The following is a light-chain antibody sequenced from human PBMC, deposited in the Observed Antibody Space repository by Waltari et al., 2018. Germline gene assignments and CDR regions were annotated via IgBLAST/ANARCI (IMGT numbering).Light chain of an antibody. CDR2: DAA. Sequence: ENVLTQSPATLSLPPGEAATLSCRASQNVGNSLAWYQHKPGQAPRLLIYDAAKRASGNPARFSGSGSGTDFTLTISSLEPDDFAVYYCQQRSNWHTFGQGTRLEIK. CDR1: QNVGNS. V-gene: IGKV3-11*01. J-gene: IGKJ2*01. CDR3: QQRSNWHT.